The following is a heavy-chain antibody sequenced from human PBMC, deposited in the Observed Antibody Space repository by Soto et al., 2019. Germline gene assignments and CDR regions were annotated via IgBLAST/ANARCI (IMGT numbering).Heavy chain of an antibody. CDR1: GGSISSYY. Sequence: KASETLSLTCTVSGGSISSYYWSWIRQPPGKGLEWIGYIYYSGSTNYNPSLKSRVTISVDTSKNQFSLKLSSVTAADTAVYYCASGGRDGYNWDYYYGMDVWGQGTTVTVSS. CDR2: IYYSGST. D-gene: IGHD5-12*01. CDR3: ASGGRDGYNWDYYYGMDV. J-gene: IGHJ6*02. V-gene: IGHV4-59*01.